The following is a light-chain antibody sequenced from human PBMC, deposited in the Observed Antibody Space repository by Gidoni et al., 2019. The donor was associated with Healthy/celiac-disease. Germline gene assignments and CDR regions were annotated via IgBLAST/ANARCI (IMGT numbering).Light chain of an antibody. J-gene: IGLJ2*01. CDR1: KLGDKY. CDR3: QAWDSSTAS. V-gene: IGLV3-1*01. Sequence: SYELTQPPSVSVSPGQTASITCSGDKLGDKYACWYQQKPGQSPVLVIYPDRKRPSGIPERFSGSNSGNTATLTISGTQAMDEADYYCQAWDSSTASFGGGTKLTVL. CDR2: PDR.